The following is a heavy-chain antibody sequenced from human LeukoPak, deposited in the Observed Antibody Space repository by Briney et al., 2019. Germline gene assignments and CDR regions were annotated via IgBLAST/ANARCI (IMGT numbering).Heavy chain of an antibody. J-gene: IGHJ4*02. D-gene: IGHD2-2*01. CDR1: GGSFTGYY. Sequence: SETLSLTCAAYGGSFTGYYWTWIRQPPGKGLEWIGEITHGGSTNYNPSLKSRVTISIDTSKNQFSLRLTSVTAADTAVYYCARAVIPAADLDYWGQGTLVTVSS. CDR2: ITHGGST. V-gene: IGHV4-34*01. CDR3: ARAVIPAADLDY.